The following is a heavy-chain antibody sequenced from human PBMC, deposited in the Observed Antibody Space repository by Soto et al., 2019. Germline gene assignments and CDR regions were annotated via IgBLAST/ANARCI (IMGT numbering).Heavy chain of an antibody. CDR3: ARGSQVIDTERYSSGWTQGNYFDY. V-gene: IGHV4-34*01. D-gene: IGHD6-19*01. CDR1: GGSFSGYY. Sequence: LSLTCAVYGGSFSGYYWIWIRHPPGKGLEWIGEINHSGSTNYNPSLKSRVTISVDTSKNQFSLKLSSVTAADTAVYYCARGSQVIDTERYSSGWTQGNYFDYWGQGTLVTVSS. J-gene: IGHJ4*02. CDR2: INHSGST.